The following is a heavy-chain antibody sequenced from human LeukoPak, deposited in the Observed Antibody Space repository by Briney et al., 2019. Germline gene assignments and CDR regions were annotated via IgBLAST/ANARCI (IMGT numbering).Heavy chain of an antibody. CDR2: TYNSGST. CDR3: ARVSSSWYQDWYFDL. V-gene: IGHV4-4*07. J-gene: IGHJ2*01. D-gene: IGHD6-13*01. Sequence: SETLSLTCTVSGYSIRSSYDWSWIRQPAGKGLEWIGRTYNSGSTNYNPSLKSRVIMSVDTSKNQFSLKLSSVTAADTAVYYCARVSSSWYQDWYFDLWGRGTLVTVSS. CDR1: GYSIRSSYD.